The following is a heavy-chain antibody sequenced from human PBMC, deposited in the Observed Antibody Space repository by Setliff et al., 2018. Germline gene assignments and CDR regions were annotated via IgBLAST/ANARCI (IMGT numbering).Heavy chain of an antibody. CDR2: IHASGSP. Sequence: SETLSLTCTVSGGSITSGSFYWSWIRQPAGKKLEWIGRIHASGSPDYNPSFKSRVTISVDTSKNQISLKLTSVTAADTAVYYCASPRRDDLDSPFDAFDIWGQGTEVTVSS. D-gene: IGHD3-3*01. V-gene: IGHV4-61*02. J-gene: IGHJ3*02. CDR1: GGSITSGSFY. CDR3: ASPRRDDLDSPFDAFDI.